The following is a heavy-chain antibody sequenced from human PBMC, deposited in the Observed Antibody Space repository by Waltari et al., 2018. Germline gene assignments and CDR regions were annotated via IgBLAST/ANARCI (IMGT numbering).Heavy chain of an antibody. CDR1: GGSIRRGGYY. J-gene: IGHJ4*02. V-gene: IGHV4-31*03. D-gene: IGHD6-13*01. CDR3: ARVVDSSSWAFDY. Sequence: QVQLQESGPGLVKPSQTLSLTCTVSGGSIRRGGYYWSWIRQHPGKGLEWIGYIYHSGSTYYNPSLKSRVTISVDRSKNQFSLKLSSVTAADTAVYYCARVVDSSSWAFDYWGQGTLVTVSS. CDR2: IYHSGST.